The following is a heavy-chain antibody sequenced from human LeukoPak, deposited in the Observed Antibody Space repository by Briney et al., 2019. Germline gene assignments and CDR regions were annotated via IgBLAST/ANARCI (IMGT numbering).Heavy chain of an antibody. Sequence: LGESLKISCKGSGYSFTSYWIGWVRQMPGKGLEWMGIIYPSDSDTRYSPSFQGQVTISADKSISTAYLQWSSLKASDTAMYYCARPCGSEGGTNCNIDYWGQGTLVTVSS. CDR2: IYPSDSDT. CDR3: ARPCGSEGGTNCNIDY. V-gene: IGHV5-51*01. D-gene: IGHD2/OR15-2a*01. J-gene: IGHJ4*02. CDR1: GYSFTSYW.